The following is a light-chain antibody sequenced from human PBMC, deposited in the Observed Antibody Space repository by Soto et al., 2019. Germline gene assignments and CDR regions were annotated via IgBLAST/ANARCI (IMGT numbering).Light chain of an antibody. Sequence: QSALTQPASVSGSPGQSITISCTGTSSDVGFYNYVSWYQQNPGKAPKLMIYEVRHRPSGVSHRFSGSTSGNTASLPISGLHAYYEAAYYCCSFPNTDTLVFGTGTKLTVL. CDR2: EVR. V-gene: IGLV2-14*01. J-gene: IGLJ1*01. CDR3: CSFPNTDTLV. CDR1: SSDVGFYNY.